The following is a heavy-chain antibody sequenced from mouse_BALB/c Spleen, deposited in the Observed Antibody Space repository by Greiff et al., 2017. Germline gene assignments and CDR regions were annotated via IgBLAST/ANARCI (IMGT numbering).Heavy chain of an antibody. Sequence: EVHLVESGGGLVKPGGSLKLSCAASGFTFSSYAMSWVRQTPEKRLEWVATISSGGSYTYYPDSVKGRFTISRDNAKNTLYLQMSSLRSEDTAMYYCARLVRDSSGYGFAYWGQGTLVTVSA. CDR3: ARLVRDSSGYGFAY. J-gene: IGHJ3*01. D-gene: IGHD3-2*01. CDR1: GFTFSSYA. V-gene: IGHV5-9-3*01. CDR2: ISSGGSYT.